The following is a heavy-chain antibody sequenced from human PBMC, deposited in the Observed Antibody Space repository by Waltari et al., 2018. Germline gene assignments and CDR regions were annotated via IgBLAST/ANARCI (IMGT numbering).Heavy chain of an antibody. Sequence: QVQLVQSGAEVKKPGASVKGSCKVSGYTPTELSMHWVRQAPGKGLEWMGGFDPEDGETIYAQKFQGRVTMTEDTSTDTAYMELSSLRSEDTAVYYCATGFIVGGDLKLDYWGQGTLVTVSS. D-gene: IGHD1-26*01. CDR3: ATGFIVGGDLKLDY. V-gene: IGHV1-24*01. J-gene: IGHJ4*02. CDR2: FDPEDGET. CDR1: GYTPTELS.